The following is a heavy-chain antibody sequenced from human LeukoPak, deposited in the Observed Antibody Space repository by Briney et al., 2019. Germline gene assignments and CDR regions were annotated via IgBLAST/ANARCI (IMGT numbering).Heavy chain of an antibody. CDR3: ARVRGPYCSSTSCYGRGWFDP. Sequence: SETLSLTCAVYGGSFSGYYWSWIRQPPGKGLEWIGEINHSGSTNYNPSLKSRVTISVDTSKNQFSLKLSSVTAADTAVYYCARVRGPYCSSTSCYGRGWFDPWGQGTLVTVSS. J-gene: IGHJ5*02. CDR1: GGSFSGYY. V-gene: IGHV4-34*01. D-gene: IGHD2-2*01. CDR2: INHSGST.